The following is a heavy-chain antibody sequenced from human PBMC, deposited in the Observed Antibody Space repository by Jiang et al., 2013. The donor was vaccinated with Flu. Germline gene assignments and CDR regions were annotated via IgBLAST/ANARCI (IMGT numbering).Heavy chain of an antibody. CDR3: AHRLLSTPLYYDSRGSAFDI. V-gene: IGHV2-5*02. J-gene: IGHJ3*02. CDR2: IYWDDDK. D-gene: IGHD3-22*01. Sequence: KPTQTLTLTCTFSGFSLSTSGVGVGWIRQPPGKALEWLALIYWDDDKRYSPSLKSRLTITKDTSKNQVVLTMTNMDPVDTATYYCAHRLLSTPLYYDSRGSAFDIWGQGTMVTVSS. CDR1: GFSLSTSGVG.